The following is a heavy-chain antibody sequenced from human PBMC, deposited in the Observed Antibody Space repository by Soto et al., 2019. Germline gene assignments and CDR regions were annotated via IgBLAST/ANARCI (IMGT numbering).Heavy chain of an antibody. D-gene: IGHD4-4*01. J-gene: IGHJ4*02. CDR2: ISGSGGST. V-gene: IGHV3-23*01. CDR3: AKSPAYSVKKGGYIDY. Sequence: EVQLLESGGGLVQPGGSLRLSCAASGFTFSSYAMSWVRQAPGKGLEWVSAISGSGGSTYYADSVKGRFTISRDNSKNTLYLQMNSLRAEDTAVYYCAKSPAYSVKKGGYIDYWGQGTLVTVSS. CDR1: GFTFSSYA.